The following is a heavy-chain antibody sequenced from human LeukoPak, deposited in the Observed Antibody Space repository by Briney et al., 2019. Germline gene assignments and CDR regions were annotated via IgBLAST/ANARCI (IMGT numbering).Heavy chain of an antibody. CDR1: GYTFTSYD. CDR2: MNPNSGNT. Sequence: ASVKVSCKASGYTFTSYDINWVRQATGQGLEWMGWMNPNSGNTGYAQKFQGRVTMTRNTSISTAYMELSSPRSEDTAVYYCARSPFTMVRGVNDYWGQGTLVTVSS. V-gene: IGHV1-8*01. J-gene: IGHJ4*02. CDR3: ARSPFTMVRGVNDY. D-gene: IGHD3-10*01.